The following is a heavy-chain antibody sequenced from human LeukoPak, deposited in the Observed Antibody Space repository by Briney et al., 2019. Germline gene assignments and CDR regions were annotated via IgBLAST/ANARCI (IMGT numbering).Heavy chain of an antibody. CDR2: ISSSSSYI. Sequence: GGSLRLSCAASGFTFSSYSMNRVRQAPGKGLEWVSSISSSSSYIYYADSVKGRFTISRDNAKNSLYLQMNSLRAEDTAVYYCARDSPMVRGAFDYWGQGTLVTVSS. D-gene: IGHD3-10*01. V-gene: IGHV3-21*01. J-gene: IGHJ4*02. CDR1: GFTFSSYS. CDR3: ARDSPMVRGAFDY.